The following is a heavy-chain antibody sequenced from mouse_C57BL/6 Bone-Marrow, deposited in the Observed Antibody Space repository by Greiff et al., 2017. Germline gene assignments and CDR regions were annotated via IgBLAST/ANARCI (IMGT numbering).Heavy chain of an antibody. CDR3: ARRDYGRRPLYYYARDY. CDR1: GYTFTSYW. CDR2: IHPNSGST. Sequence: QVQLKQPGAELVKPGASVKLSCKASGYTFTSYWMHWVKQRPGQGLEWIGMIHPNSGSTNYNEKFKSKATLTVDKSSSTAYMQLSRLTSEDAAVYYCARRDYGRRPLYYYARDYWGQGTSVTVSS. V-gene: IGHV1-64*01. D-gene: IGHD1-1*02. J-gene: IGHJ4*01.